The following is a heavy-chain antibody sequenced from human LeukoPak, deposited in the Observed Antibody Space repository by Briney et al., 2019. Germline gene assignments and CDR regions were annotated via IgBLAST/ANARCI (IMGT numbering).Heavy chain of an antibody. CDR1: GFTFSSYS. CDR2: ISSSSSYI. Sequence: GGSLRLSCAASGFTFSSYSMNWVRQAPGKGLEWVSSISSSSSYIYYADSVKGRFTISRDNAKNSLYLQMNSLRAEDTAVYYCAKERGGQWLVRVVDYWGQGTLVTVSS. D-gene: IGHD6-19*01. V-gene: IGHV3-21*04. CDR3: AKERGGQWLVRVVDY. J-gene: IGHJ4*02.